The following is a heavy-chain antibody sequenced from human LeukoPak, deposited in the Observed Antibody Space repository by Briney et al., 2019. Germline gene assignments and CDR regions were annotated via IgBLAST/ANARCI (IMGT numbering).Heavy chain of an antibody. D-gene: IGHD3-16*02. CDR3: TTRLTVTFGGVIVFDY. Sequence: GGSLRLSCAASGFTVSSNFLSWVRQPPGKGLEWVGRIKSKTDGGTTDYATPVKGRFTISRDDSKNTLYLQMNSLKTEDTAVYYCTTRLTVTFGGVIVFDYWGQGTLVTVSS. CDR1: GFTVSSNF. J-gene: IGHJ4*02. CDR2: IKSKTDGGTT. V-gene: IGHV3-15*01.